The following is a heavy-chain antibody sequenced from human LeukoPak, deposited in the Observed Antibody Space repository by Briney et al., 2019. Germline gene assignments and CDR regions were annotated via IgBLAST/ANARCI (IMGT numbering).Heavy chain of an antibody. CDR2: IYYSGST. CDR3: ARVMVRGVINYYYYMDV. D-gene: IGHD3-10*01. CDR1: GGSISSYY. V-gene: IGHV4-59*01. J-gene: IGHJ6*03. Sequence: KSSETLSLTCTVSGGSISSYYWSWIRQPPGKGLEWIGYIYYSGSTNYNPSLKSRVTISVDTSKNQFSLKLSSVTAADTAVYYCARVMVRGVINYYYYMDVWGKGTTVTISS.